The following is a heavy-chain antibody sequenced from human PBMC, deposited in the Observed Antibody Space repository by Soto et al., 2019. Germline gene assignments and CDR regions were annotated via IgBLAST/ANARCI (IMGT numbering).Heavy chain of an antibody. V-gene: IGHV3-33*01. CDR3: ARDQYDFWSGYPRSYYYGMDV. J-gene: IGHJ6*02. CDR1: GFTFSSYG. Sequence: GGCLRLSCAASGFTFSSYGMHWVRQAPGKGLEWVAVIWYDGSNKYYADPVKGRFTISRDNSKNTLYLQMNSLRAEDTAVYYCARDQYDFWSGYPRSYYYGMDVWGQGTTVTVSS. CDR2: IWYDGSNK. D-gene: IGHD3-3*01.